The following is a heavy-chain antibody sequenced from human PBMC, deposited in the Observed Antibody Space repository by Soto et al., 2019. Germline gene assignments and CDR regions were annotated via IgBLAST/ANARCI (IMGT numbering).Heavy chain of an antibody. V-gene: IGHV4-39*01. CDR1: GDSTNRTNYH. CDR2: IYYSGST. D-gene: IGHD4-4*01. J-gene: IGHJ4*02. Sequence: SKTPSLTCTVSGDSTNRTNYHWGWIRQPAGKGREWIGSIYYSGSTYYNPSLKSRVTISVDTSKNQFSLKLSSVTAADTAVHYCARSGGLQHIDYWGQG. CDR3: ARSGGLQHIDY.